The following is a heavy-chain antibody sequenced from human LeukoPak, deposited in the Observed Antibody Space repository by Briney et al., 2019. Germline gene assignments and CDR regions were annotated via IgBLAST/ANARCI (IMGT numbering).Heavy chain of an antibody. CDR1: GFTFSSYA. V-gene: IGHV4-38-2*01. Sequence: PGGSLRLSCAASGFTFSSYAMSWIRQPPGKGLEWIGNIYDSGSTYYNPSLKSRVTISVDTSKNQFSLKLSSVTAADTAVYYCARAEIIGEFDYWGQGTLVTVSS. D-gene: IGHD7-27*01. J-gene: IGHJ4*02. CDR3: ARAEIIGEFDY. CDR2: IYDSGST.